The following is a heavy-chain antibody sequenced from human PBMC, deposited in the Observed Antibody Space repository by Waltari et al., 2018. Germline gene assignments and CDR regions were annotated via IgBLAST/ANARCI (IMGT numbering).Heavy chain of an antibody. J-gene: IGHJ5*02. CDR1: GGSISSSSYY. Sequence: QLQLQESGPGLVKPSETLSLTCTVSGGSISSSSYYWGWSRQPPGKGLEWIGSIYYSGRPYYNPSLKVRVTTSVDTSKHQVSLKLIAVTAAYTAVYYCARDGYDWNNWFDPWGQGTLGTVSS. CDR3: ARDGYDWNNWFDP. D-gene: IGHD5-12*01. CDR2: IYYSGRP. V-gene: IGHV4-39*07.